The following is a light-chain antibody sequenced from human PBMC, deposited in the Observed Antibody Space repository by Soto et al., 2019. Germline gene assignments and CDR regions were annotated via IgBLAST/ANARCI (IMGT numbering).Light chain of an antibody. Sequence: EIVLTQSPGTLSLSPGERATLSCRASQSVSSSYLAWYQQKPGQAPRLLIYGASSRATGIPDRFSGSGSGTQSTLTISRLEPEDFALYYCQQYGSSPRTFGHGTKVEIK. J-gene: IGKJ1*01. CDR1: QSVSSSY. V-gene: IGKV3-20*01. CDR2: GAS. CDR3: QQYGSSPRT.